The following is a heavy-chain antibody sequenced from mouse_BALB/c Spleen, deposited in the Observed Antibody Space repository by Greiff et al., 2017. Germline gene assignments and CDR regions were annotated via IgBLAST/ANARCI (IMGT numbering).Heavy chain of an antibody. J-gene: IGHJ3*01. D-gene: IGHD1-1*01. CDR3: ARSYYGSSSWFAY. V-gene: IGHV5-17*02. CDR1: GFTFSSFG. Sequence: EVQRVESGGGLVQPGGSRKLSCAASGFTFSSFGMHWVRQAPEKGLEWVAYISSGSSTIYYADTVKGRFTISRDNPKNTLFLQMTSLRSEDTAMYYCARSYYGSSSWFAYWGQGTLVTVSA. CDR2: ISSGSSTI.